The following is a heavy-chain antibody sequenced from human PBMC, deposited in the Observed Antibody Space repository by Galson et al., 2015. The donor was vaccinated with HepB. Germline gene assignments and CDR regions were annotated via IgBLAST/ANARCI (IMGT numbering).Heavy chain of an antibody. V-gene: IGHV5-51*03. Sequence: QSGAEVKKPGESLKISCRGSGYSFNTHWIAWVRLMPGKGLEWMGIIYPDDSDTKYSPSFQGQVTISAEKTISTAYLQWRTLQASDPAMYYCARWGGGDADGLDVWGQGTTVTVS. J-gene: IGHJ6*02. CDR1: GYSFNTHW. CDR3: ARWGGGDADGLDV. CDR2: IYPDDSDT. D-gene: IGHD3-10*01.